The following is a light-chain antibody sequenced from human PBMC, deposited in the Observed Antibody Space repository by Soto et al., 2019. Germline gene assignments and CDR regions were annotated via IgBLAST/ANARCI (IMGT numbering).Light chain of an antibody. J-gene: IGKJ1*01. V-gene: IGKV3-11*01. CDR2: DAS. CDR3: QQRTNWPTST. CDR1: QSIVNS. Sequence: EIVLTQSPATLSLFPGERATLSCRASQSIVNSLAWYQHRPGQAPRLLIYDASHMATVIPARFSGSGSRTVFTLTIGSLSPEDFAFHYCQQRTNWPTSTFGHGTKVEVK.